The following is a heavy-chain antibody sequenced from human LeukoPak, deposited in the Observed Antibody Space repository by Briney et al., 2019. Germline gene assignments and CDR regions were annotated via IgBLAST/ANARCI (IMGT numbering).Heavy chain of an antibody. Sequence: SETLSLTCTVSGGSISSSSYYWGWIRQPPGKGLEWIGSIYYSGSTYYNPSLKSRVTISVDKSKNQFSLKLSSVTAADTAVYYCARVNRVTMIVVVNHYFDYWGQGTLVTVSS. CDR2: IYYSGST. J-gene: IGHJ4*02. V-gene: IGHV4-39*07. D-gene: IGHD3-22*01. CDR1: GGSISSSSYY. CDR3: ARVNRVTMIVVVNHYFDY.